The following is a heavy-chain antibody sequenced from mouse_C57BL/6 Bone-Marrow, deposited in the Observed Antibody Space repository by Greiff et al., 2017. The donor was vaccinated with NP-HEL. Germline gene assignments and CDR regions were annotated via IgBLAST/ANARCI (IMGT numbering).Heavy chain of an antibody. V-gene: IGHV3-4*01. CDR1: GYSITNGNHW. D-gene: IGHD1-1*01. Sequence: EVQLQESGPALVKPSQTVSLTCTVTGYSITNGNHWWNWIRPVSGRKLEWIGYISSSGSTDSNPSLKSRISITRDTSKNQLFLQLNSVTTEDIATYYCAREGGYYGSSYLDYWGQGTTLTVSS. CDR2: ISSSGST. J-gene: IGHJ2*01. CDR3: AREGGYYGSSYLDY.